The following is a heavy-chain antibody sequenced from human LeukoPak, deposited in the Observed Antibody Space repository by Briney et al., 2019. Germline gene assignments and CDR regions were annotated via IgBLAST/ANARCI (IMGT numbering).Heavy chain of an antibody. CDR3: ARDTALAVTLDY. V-gene: IGHV1-18*01. J-gene: IGHJ4*02. D-gene: IGHD4-17*01. Sequence: GASVKVSCKASGYTFTSYGLSWVRQAPGQGLEWMGWISPYNGNTNYAQKLQGRVTMTTDTSTSTAYMELRSLRSDDTAVYYCARDTALAVTLDYWGQGTLVTVSS. CDR2: ISPYNGNT. CDR1: GYTFTSYG.